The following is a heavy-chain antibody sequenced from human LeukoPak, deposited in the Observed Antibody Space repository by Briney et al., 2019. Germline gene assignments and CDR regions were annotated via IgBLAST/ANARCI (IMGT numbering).Heavy chain of an antibody. CDR1: GGSISSYY. V-gene: IGHV4-59*01. CDR3: ARDSGYCSSTSCYTN. Sequence: SETLSLTCTVSGGSISSYYWSWIREPPGKGLEWIGYIYYSESNNYNPSLKSRVTISVDTSKNQFPLKLSSVTAADTAVYYCARDSGYCSSTSCYTNWGQGTLVTVSS. CDR2: IYYSESN. D-gene: IGHD2-2*02. J-gene: IGHJ4*02.